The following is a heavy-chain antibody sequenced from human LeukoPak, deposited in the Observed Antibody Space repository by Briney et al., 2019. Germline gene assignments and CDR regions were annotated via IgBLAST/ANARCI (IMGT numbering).Heavy chain of an antibody. D-gene: IGHD6-19*01. CDR1: GFSVSSNY. CDR3: AREFSGCDY. J-gene: IGHJ4*02. Sequence: PGGSLRLSCAVSGFSVSSNYMTWVRQAPGKGLEWVSVLYSGGTTYYADSVKGRFNISRDNSKNTLYLQMNSLRAEDTAVCYCAREFSGCDYWGQGTLVTVSS. V-gene: IGHV3-53*01. CDR2: LYSGGTT.